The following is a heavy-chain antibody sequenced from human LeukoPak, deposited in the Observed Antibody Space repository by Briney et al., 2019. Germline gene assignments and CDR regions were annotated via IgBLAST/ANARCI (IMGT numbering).Heavy chain of an antibody. J-gene: IGHJ6*03. V-gene: IGHV4-59*08. CDR2: IYYSGST. Sequence: SETLSLTCTVSGGSISSYYWSWIRQPPGKGLEWIGYIYYSGSTNYNPSLKSRVTISVDTSKNQFSLKLSSVTAADTAVYYCARHPDYYMDVWGKGTTVTVAS. CDR1: GGSISSYY. CDR3: ARHPDYYMDV.